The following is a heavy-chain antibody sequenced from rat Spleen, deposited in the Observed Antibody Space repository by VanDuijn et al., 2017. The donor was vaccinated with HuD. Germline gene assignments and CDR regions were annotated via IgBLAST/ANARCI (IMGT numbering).Heavy chain of an antibody. J-gene: IGHJ2*01. D-gene: IGHD1-2*01. Sequence: EVQLVESDGGLVQPGRSLKLSCAASGFTFSDYYMAWVRQAPTKGLEWVATISYDGSSTYYRDSVKGRFTISRDNAKSTLYLQMDSLRSEDTATYYCARQDSSYIFDYWGQGVMVTVSS. CDR2: ISYDGSST. CDR1: GFTFSDYY. V-gene: IGHV5-29*01. CDR3: ARQDSSYIFDY.